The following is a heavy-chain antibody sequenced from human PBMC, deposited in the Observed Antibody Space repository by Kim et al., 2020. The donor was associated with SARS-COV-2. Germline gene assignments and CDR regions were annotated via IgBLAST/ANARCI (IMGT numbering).Heavy chain of an antibody. D-gene: IGHD3-3*01. CDR3: ARVTILGMDV. CDR2: NT. V-gene: IGHV1-18*01. J-gene: IGHJ6*02. Sequence: NTNYAQKLQGRVTMTTDTSTSTAYMELRGLRSDDTAVYYCARVTILGMDVWGQGTTVTVSS.